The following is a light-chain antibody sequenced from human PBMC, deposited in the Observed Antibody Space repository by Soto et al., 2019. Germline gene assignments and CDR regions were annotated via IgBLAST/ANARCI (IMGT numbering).Light chain of an antibody. Sequence: QCVLTQPASVSGSPGQSITISCTGTSSDVGSYNLVSWYQQHPGKAPKLMIYEVSKRPSGVSNRFSGSKSGNTASLTISGLQAEDEADYYCCSYAGSSTVFGGGTKLTVL. CDR2: EVS. J-gene: IGLJ3*02. CDR3: CSYAGSSTV. CDR1: SSDVGSYNL. V-gene: IGLV2-23*02.